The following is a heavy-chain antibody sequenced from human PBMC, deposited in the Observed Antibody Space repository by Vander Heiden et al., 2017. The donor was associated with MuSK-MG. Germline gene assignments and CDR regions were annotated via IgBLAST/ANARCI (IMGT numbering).Heavy chain of an antibody. J-gene: IGHJ5*02. V-gene: IGHV5-10-1*01. CDR3: ARAVPYYYDSSGRHNWFDP. Sequence: EVQLVQSGAEVKKPGESLRISCKGSGYSFTSYWISWVRQMPGKGLEWMGRIDPSDSYTNYSPSFQGHVTISADKSISTAYLQWSSLKASDTAMYYCARAVPYYYDSSGRHNWFDPWGQGTLVTVSS. D-gene: IGHD3-22*01. CDR2: IDPSDSYT. CDR1: GYSFTSYW.